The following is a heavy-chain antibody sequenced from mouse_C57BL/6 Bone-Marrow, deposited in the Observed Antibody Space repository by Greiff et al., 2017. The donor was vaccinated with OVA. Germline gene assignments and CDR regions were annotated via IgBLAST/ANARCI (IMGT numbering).Heavy chain of an antibody. CDR3: AIPLY. CDR1: GFSLTSYG. Sequence: VKLLESGPGLVQPSQSLSITCTASGFSLTSYGVHWVRQSPGKGLEWLGVIWRGRSTDYNAAFISRLSISKDNSKSQVFCKMNSLQADDTAIYYCAIPLYWGQGTLVTVSA. CDR2: IWRGRST. V-gene: IGHV2-2*01. J-gene: IGHJ3*01.